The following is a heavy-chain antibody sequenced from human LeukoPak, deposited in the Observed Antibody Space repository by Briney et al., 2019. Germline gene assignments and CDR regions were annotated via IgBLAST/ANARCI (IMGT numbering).Heavy chain of an antibody. V-gene: IGHV3-23*01. CDR3: AKDSSQQLYYFDY. J-gene: IGHJ4*02. D-gene: IGHD6-13*01. CDR2: ISSTNGHT. CDR1: GFSFSFSN. Sequence: PGGSLRLSCAASGFSFSFSNMNWVRQAPGKGLEWVSYISSTNGHTYYADSVKGRFTISRDNSKNTLYLQMNSLRAEDTAVYYCAKDSSQQLYYFDYWGQGTLVTVSS.